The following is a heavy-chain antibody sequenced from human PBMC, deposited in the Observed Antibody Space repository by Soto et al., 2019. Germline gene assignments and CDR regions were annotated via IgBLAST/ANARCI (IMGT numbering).Heavy chain of an antibody. Sequence: TLSLTCNFSGGSITSYYWSWIRQPPGKGLEWIGYVYYNGRTNYNPSLRSRVTISIDTSKKQFSLKLSSVTAADTAVYYCARDWGRTSGYYYDSSGYLDYWGQGTRVTVSS. J-gene: IGHJ4*02. CDR1: GGSITSYY. V-gene: IGHV4-59*01. CDR2: VYYNGRT. CDR3: ARDWGRTSGYYYDSSGYLDY. D-gene: IGHD3-22*01.